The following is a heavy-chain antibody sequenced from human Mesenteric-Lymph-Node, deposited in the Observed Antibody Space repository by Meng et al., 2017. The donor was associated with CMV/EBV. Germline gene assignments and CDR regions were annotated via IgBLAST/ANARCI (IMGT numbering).Heavy chain of an antibody. CDR3: ARDPQYCSSTSCYYYYYGMDV. J-gene: IGHJ6*02. CDR2: IIPILGIA. Sequence: SVKVSCKASGGTFRNYAISWVRQAPGQGLEWMGGIIPILGIANYAQKFQGRVTMTRDTSTSTVYMELSSLRSEDTAVYYCARDPQYCSSTSCYYYYYGMDVWGQGTTVTVSS. V-gene: IGHV1-69*10. D-gene: IGHD2-2*01. CDR1: GGTFRNYA.